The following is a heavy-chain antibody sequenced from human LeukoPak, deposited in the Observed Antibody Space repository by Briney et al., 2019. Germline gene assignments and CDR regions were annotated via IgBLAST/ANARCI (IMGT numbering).Heavy chain of an antibody. Sequence: GGSQRLSCAASGFTFSSYAMGWVRQFPGKGLEWVSAISGSGGNTYYADSVRGRFTISRDNSKNTLHLQINSLRAEDTAVYYCARPTRSSSPEYWGQGTLLTVSS. CDR3: ARPTRSSSPEY. V-gene: IGHV3-23*01. CDR2: ISGSGGNT. CDR1: GFTFSSYA. J-gene: IGHJ4*02. D-gene: IGHD6-13*01.